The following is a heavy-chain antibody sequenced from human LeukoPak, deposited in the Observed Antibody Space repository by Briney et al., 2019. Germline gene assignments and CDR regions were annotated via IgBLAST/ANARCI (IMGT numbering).Heavy chain of an antibody. CDR1: GASINSGGYY. J-gene: IGHJ4*02. D-gene: IGHD5-18*01. CDR3: TRDDHDRNGYAWPHF. CDR2: LFTGGTT. Sequence: KPSETLSLTCTVSGASINSGGYYWSWVRQPAGRELEWIGRLFTGGTTYYNPSLRGRVTISRDTSKNQFFLNLTSVTADDMAIYFCTRDDHDRNGYAWPHFWGQGSQVIVSS. V-gene: IGHV4-61*02.